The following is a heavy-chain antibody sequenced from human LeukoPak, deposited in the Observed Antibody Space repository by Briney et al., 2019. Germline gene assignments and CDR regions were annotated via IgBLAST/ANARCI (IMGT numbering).Heavy chain of an antibody. CDR3: AAQDVNWFDP. J-gene: IGHJ5*02. CDR2: IYYSGST. V-gene: IGHV4-31*03. D-gene: IGHD2-15*01. Sequence: SQTLSLTCTVSGGSISSGGYYWSWIRQHPGKGLEWIGYIYYSGSTYYNPSLKSRVTITVDTSKNQFSLKLSSVTAADTAVYYCAAQDVNWFDPWGQGTLVTVSS. CDR1: GGSISSGGYY.